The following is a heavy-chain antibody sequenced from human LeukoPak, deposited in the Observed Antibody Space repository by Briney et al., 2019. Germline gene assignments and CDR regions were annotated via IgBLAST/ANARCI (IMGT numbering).Heavy chain of an antibody. Sequence: SETLSLTCTVSGGSISSSNWWSWVRQPPGKGLEWIGEIYHSGSTNYNPSLKSRVTISVDKSKNQFSLKLSSVTAADTAVYYCARVGGYGSGSYYITNWFDPWGQGTLVTVSS. CDR1: GGSISSSNW. CDR2: IYHSGST. D-gene: IGHD3-10*01. J-gene: IGHJ5*02. V-gene: IGHV4-4*02. CDR3: ARVGGYGSGSYYITNWFDP.